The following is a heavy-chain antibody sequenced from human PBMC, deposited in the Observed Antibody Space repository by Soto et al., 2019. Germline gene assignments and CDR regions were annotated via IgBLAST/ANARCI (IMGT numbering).Heavy chain of an antibody. Sequence: QVQLQESGPGLVKPSQTLSLTCTVSGASVSSGDYFWSWIRQPPGKGLEWIGYHYYTGTTYYNPSLKSRVTISVVTSKNQFSLKLNSATAADTAMYYCARVPLYGVVRAFDIWGQGTMVIVSS. CDR1: GASVSSGDYF. CDR3: ARVPLYGVVRAFDI. D-gene: IGHD4-17*01. V-gene: IGHV4-30-4*01. J-gene: IGHJ3*02. CDR2: HYYTGTT.